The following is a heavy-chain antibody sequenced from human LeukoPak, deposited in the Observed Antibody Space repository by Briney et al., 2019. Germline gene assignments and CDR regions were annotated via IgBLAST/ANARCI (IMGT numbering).Heavy chain of an antibody. CDR3: ARGTNSGYALGDAFDI. Sequence: PGGSLRLSCAASGFTFSSYSMNWVRQAPGKGLEWVSSISSSSSYIYYADSVKGRFTISRDNAKNSLYLQMNSLRAEDTAVYYCARGTNSGYALGDAFDIWDQGTMVTVSS. V-gene: IGHV3-21*01. D-gene: IGHD5-12*01. CDR2: ISSSSSYI. CDR1: GFTFSSYS. J-gene: IGHJ3*02.